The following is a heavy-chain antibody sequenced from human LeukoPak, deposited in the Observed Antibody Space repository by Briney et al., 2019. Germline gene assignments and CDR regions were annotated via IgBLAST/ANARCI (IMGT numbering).Heavy chain of an antibody. V-gene: IGHV4-34*01. CDR2: INHSGST. D-gene: IGHD6-19*01. Sequence: SETLSLTCTVSGGSISSYYWSWIRQPPGKGLEWIGEINHSGSTNYNPSLKSRVTISVDTSKNQFSLKLSSVTAADTAVYYCAACIAVAGTRAFDYWGQGTLVTVSS. CDR1: GGSISSYY. J-gene: IGHJ4*02. CDR3: AACIAVAGTRAFDY.